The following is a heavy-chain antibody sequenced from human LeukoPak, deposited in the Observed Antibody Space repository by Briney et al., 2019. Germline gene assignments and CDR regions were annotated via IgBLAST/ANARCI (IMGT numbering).Heavy chain of an antibody. CDR1: GFTFSSYS. V-gene: IGHV3-23*01. CDR3: AKAVDLATISVDI. J-gene: IGHJ3*02. CDR2: ISGSGVYT. D-gene: IGHD5-24*01. Sequence: GGSLRLSCAASGFTFSSYSMNWVRQAPGKGLEWVSGISGSGVYTYYADSVKGRFTISRDNSKNTLYLVMNSLRVDDTAVYYCAKAVDLATISVDIWGQGTMVTVSS.